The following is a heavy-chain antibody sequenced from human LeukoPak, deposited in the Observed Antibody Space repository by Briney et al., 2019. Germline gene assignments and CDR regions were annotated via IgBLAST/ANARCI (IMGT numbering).Heavy chain of an antibody. CDR3: AKGYSGSQYEGDY. D-gene: IGHD1-26*01. CDR1: GFTFDDYA. V-gene: IGHV3-43*02. Sequence: GGSLRLSCAASGFTFDDYAMHWVRQAPGKGLEWVSHISGGGGSTYYADSVKGRFTISRDNSKNSLYLQMNSLRTEDTALYYCAKGYSGSQYEGDYWEKGPRVTV. CDR2: ISGGGGST. J-gene: IGHJ4*02.